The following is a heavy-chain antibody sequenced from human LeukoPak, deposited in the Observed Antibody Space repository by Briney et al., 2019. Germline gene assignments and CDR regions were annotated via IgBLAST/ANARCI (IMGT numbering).Heavy chain of an antibody. J-gene: IGHJ6*02. D-gene: IGHD3-22*01. CDR1: GFTFSSYA. V-gene: IGHV3-23*01. Sequence: GGSLRLSCAASGFTFSSYAMSWVRQAPGKGLEWVSAISGSGGSTCYADSVKGRFTISRDNSKNTLYLQMNSLRAEDTAVYYCARDPTAYYDSSGYYSDYYYYYGMDVWGQGTTVTVSS. CDR2: ISGSGGST. CDR3: ARDPTAYYDSSGYYSDYYYYYGMDV.